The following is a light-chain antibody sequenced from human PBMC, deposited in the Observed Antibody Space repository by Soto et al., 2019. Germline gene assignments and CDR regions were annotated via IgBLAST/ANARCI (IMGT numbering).Light chain of an antibody. CDR3: QSYDTTLSSWV. CDR2: GNT. Sequence: QSALTQAPSVSGAPGQRVTISCTGSSSNIGAGYDVQWYQHLPGTAPKLLIHGNTNRPSGVPDRFSGSKSGTSASLAITALQAEDEGDYYCQSYDTTLSSWVFGGGTKVTRP. J-gene: IGLJ3*02. CDR1: SSNIGAGYD. V-gene: IGLV1-40*01.